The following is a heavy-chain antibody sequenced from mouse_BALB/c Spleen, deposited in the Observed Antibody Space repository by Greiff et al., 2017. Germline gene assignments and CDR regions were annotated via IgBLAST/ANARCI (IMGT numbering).Heavy chain of an antibody. V-gene: IGHV1-12*01. CDR1: GYTFTSYN. CDR3: ARDYGSSYVEAMDY. CDR2: IYPGNGDT. Sequence: LQQSGAELVKPGASVKMSCKASGYTFTSYNMHWVKQTPGQGLEWIGAIYPGNGDTSYNQKFKGKATLTADKSSSTAYMQLSSLTSEDSAVYYCARDYGSSYVEAMDYWGQGTSVTVSS. J-gene: IGHJ4*01. D-gene: IGHD1-1*01.